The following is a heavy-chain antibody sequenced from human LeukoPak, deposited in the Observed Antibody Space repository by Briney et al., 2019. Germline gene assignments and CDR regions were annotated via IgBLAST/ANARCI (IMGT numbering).Heavy chain of an antibody. Sequence: SETLSLTCTVSGGSISSSSYYWGWIRQPPGKGLEWIGGIYYSGSTYYNPSLKSRVTISVDTSKNQFSLKLSSVTAADTAVYYCARGEWELPFDYWGQGTLVTVSS. J-gene: IGHJ4*02. D-gene: IGHD1-26*01. CDR2: IYYSGST. CDR3: ARGEWELPFDY. CDR1: GGSISSSSYY. V-gene: IGHV4-39*07.